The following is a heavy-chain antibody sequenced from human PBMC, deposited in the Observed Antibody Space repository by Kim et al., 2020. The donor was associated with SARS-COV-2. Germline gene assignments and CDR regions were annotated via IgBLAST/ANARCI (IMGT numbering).Heavy chain of an antibody. V-gene: IGHV1-46*01. CDR1: GYTFTSYY. D-gene: IGHD2-2*01. J-gene: IGHJ6*02. CDR2: INPSGGST. Sequence: ASVKVSCKASGYTFTSYYMHWVRQAPGQGLEWMGIINPSGGSTSYAQKFQGRVTMTRDTSTSTVYMELSSLRSEDTAVYYCARGQMEVVPAAILYYGMDVWGQGTTVTVSS. CDR3: ARGQMEVVPAAILYYGMDV.